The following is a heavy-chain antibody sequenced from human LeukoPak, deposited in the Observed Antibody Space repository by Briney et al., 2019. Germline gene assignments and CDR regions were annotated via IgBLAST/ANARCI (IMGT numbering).Heavy chain of an antibody. Sequence: GGPLKLSCAASGFTFSGSAMHWVRQASGKGLEWVGRIRSKANRYATAYAASVKGRFTISRDDSKNTAYLQMNSLKTEDTAVYYCTSLDTYSGSYYGAFDIWGQGTMVTVSS. CDR1: GFTFSGSA. CDR2: IRSKANRYAT. J-gene: IGHJ3*02. D-gene: IGHD1-26*01. V-gene: IGHV3-73*01. CDR3: TSLDTYSGSYYGAFDI.